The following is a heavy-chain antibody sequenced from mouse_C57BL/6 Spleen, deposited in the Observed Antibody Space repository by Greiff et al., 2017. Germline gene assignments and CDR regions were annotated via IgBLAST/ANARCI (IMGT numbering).Heavy chain of an antibody. CDR1: GYTFTSYW. J-gene: IGHJ2*01. CDR2: IYPGSGST. CDR3: ARLGIYDGYYDY. D-gene: IGHD2-3*01. Sequence: QVQLKQPGAELVKPGASVKMSCKASGYTFTSYWITWVKQRPGQGLEWIGDIYPGSGSTNYNEKFKSKATLTVDTSSSTAYMQLSSLTSEDSAVYYCARLGIYDGYYDYWGQGTTLTVSS. V-gene: IGHV1-55*01.